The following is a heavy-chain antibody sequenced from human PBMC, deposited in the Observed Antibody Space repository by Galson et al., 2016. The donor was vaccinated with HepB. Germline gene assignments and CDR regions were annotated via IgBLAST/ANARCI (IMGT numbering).Heavy chain of an antibody. Sequence: SLRLSCAASGFTFSIYWMHWVRQVPGKGLEWVSRITGDGSGSTSADPVKGRFTISRDNARNTVYLQLNSLRVEDTAVYYCARAGGVRWLDVWGQGTTVTVAS. D-gene: IGHD3-10*01. CDR1: GFTFSIYW. V-gene: IGHV3-74*01. J-gene: IGHJ6*02. CDR3: ARAGGVRWLDV. CDR2: ITGDGSGS.